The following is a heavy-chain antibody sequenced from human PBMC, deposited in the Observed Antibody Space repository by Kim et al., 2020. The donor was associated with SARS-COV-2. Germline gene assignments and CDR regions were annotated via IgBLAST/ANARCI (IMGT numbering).Heavy chain of an antibody. CDR3: ARAPRTVVVVAATLRWFDP. CDR1: GGSFSGYY. Sequence: SETLSLTCAVYGGSFSGYYWSWIRQPPGKGLEWIGEINHSGSTNYNPSLKSRVTISVDTSKNQFSLKLSSVTAADTAVYYCARAPRTVVVVAATLRWFDPWGQGTLVTVSS. D-gene: IGHD2-15*01. V-gene: IGHV4-34*01. J-gene: IGHJ5*02. CDR2: INHSGST.